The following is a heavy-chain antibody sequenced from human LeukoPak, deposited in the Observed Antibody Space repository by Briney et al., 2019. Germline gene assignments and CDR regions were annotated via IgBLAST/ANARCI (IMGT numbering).Heavy chain of an antibody. CDR1: GFTFSSYS. V-gene: IGHV3-48*01. CDR2: ISSSSSTI. D-gene: IGHD6-13*01. Sequence: GGSLRLSCAASGFTFSSYSMNLVRQAPGKGLEWVSYISSSSSTIHYADSVKGRFTISTDNAKNSLYLQMNSLRAEDTAVYYCARDRYSTFDYWGQGTLVTVSS. CDR3: ARDRYSTFDY. J-gene: IGHJ4*02.